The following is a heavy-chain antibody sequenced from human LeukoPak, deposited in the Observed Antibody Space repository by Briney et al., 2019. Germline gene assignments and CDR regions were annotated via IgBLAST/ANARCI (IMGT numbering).Heavy chain of an antibody. CDR2: ISWNSGSI. V-gene: IGHV3-9*01. CDR1: GFTFDDYA. J-gene: IGHJ6*02. CDR3: AKDQDYYYYYGMDV. Sequence: QAGGSLRLSCAASGFTFDDYAMHWVRQAPGKGLEWVSDISWNSGSIGYADSVKGRFTISRDNAKNSLYLQMNSLRAEDTALYYCAKDQDYYYYYGMDVWGQGTTVTVSS.